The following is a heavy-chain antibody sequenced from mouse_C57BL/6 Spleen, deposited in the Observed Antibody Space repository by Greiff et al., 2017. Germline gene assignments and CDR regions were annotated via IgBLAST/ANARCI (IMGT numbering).Heavy chain of an antibody. CDR2: INPNNGGT. CDR1: GFTFTDYY. CDR3: ARSDFIYNYGSSSCYFDV. J-gene: IGHJ1*03. V-gene: IGHV1-18*01. Sequence: EVQLQQSGPELVKPGASVKISCKASGFTFTDYYMDWVKQSPGKSLEWIGDINPNNGGTIYNQKFKGKATLTVDTSSTTAYLELRSLTSEDTAVYYCARSDFIYNYGSSSCYFDVWGTGTTVTVSS. D-gene: IGHD1-1*01.